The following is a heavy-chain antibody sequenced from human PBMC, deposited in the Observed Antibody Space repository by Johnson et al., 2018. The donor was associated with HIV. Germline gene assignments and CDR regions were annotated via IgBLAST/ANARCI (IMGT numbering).Heavy chain of an antibody. CDR3: ARGPYYYDNFGFFGAFDI. D-gene: IGHD3-22*01. V-gene: IGHV3-30*03. CDR2: ISHDGTNK. J-gene: IGHJ3*02. CDR1: GFTFSGYG. Sequence: QVQLVESGGGVVQPGGSLRLSCAASGFTFSGYGMHWVRQAPGKGLEWVAVISHDGTNKYYVDSVKGRFAISRDNSKNTLFLQMNSLRAEDTAVYYCARGPYYYDNFGFFGAFDIWGQGTMVTVSS.